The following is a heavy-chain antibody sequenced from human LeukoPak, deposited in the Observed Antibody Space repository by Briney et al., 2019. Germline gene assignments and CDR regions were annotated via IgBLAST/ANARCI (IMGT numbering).Heavy chain of an antibody. CDR3: AKGYRPPGFDY. J-gene: IGHJ4*02. V-gene: IGHV1-2*02. CDR1: EYTFTAYY. D-gene: IGHD5-12*01. CDR2: INPNSGVT. Sequence: ASVKVSCKASEYTFTAYYIHWVRQAPGQGLEWMGWINPNSGVTNYERKFQGRVTMTRDTSISTAYMELSRLRSDDTALYYCAKGYRPPGFDYWGQGSLVIVSS.